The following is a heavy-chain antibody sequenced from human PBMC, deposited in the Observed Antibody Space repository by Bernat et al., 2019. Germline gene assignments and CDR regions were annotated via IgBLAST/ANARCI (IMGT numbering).Heavy chain of an antibody. CDR1: GFTFSSYG. Sequence: QVQLVESGGGVVQPGRSLRLSCAASGFTFSSYGMHWVRQAPGKGLEWVAVISYDGSNKYYADSVKGRFTISRDNSKTTLYLQMNSLRAEDTAVYYCAGAPISPATPHFDYWGQGTLVTVSS. CDR3: AGAPISPATPHFDY. J-gene: IGHJ4*02. CDR2: ISYDGSNK. V-gene: IGHV3-30*03.